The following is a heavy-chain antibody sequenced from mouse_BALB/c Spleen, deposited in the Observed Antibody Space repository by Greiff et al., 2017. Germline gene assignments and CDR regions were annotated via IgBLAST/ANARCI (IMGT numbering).Heavy chain of an antibody. V-gene: IGHV1-5*01. J-gene: IGHJ3*01. CDR3: TSYYGYPAWFAY. D-gene: IGHD1-2*01. Sequence: VQLKQSGTLLARPGASVKMSCKASGYTFTSYWMHWVKQRPGQGLEWIGAIYPGNSDTSYNQKFKGKAKLTAVTSTSTAYMELSSLTNEDSAVYYCTSYYGYPAWFAYWGQGTLVTVSA. CDR1: GYTFTSYW. CDR2: IYPGNSDT.